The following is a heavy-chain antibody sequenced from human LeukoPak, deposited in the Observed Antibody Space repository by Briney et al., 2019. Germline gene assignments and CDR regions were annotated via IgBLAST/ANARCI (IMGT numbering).Heavy chain of an antibody. V-gene: IGHV3-7*01. CDR3: ARDSAVATYYGVDV. J-gene: IGHJ6*02. Sequence: GGSLRLSCGASGFTFRGYWMSWVRQAPGKGLEWVANIQSDGNEKNYIDSVQGRFTISRDNAKTSLYLQMNSLRAEDTAVYYCARDSAVATYYGVDVWGQGTTVTVSS. D-gene: IGHD6-19*01. CDR1: GFTFRGYW. CDR2: IQSDGNEK.